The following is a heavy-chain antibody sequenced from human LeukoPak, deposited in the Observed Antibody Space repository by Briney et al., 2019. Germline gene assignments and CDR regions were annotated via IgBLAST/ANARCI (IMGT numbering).Heavy chain of an antibody. CDR3: ARAIAVVDY. V-gene: IGHV1-2*02. CDR1: GYTFTDYY. Sequence: ASVKVSCKASGYTFTDYYIHWVRQASGQGLEWMGWINPNSGGTNSAQKFQGRVTMTKDTSISTAYMELSRLRSDDTAVYFCARAIAVVDYWGQGTLVTVSS. J-gene: IGHJ4*02. CDR2: INPNSGGT. D-gene: IGHD6-19*01.